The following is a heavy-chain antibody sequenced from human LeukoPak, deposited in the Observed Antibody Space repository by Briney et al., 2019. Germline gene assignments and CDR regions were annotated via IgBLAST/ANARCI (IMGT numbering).Heavy chain of an antibody. V-gene: IGHV3-23*01. CDR2: ITDAVGST. Sequence: GGSLRLSCAASGFTFSSSSISWVRQAPGKGLEWVSAITDAVGSTHYADSVKGRFTISSDNSKNTVYLQMNSLRPEDMAVYYCAKEIFSGLLYIDYWGQGTLVSVSS. J-gene: IGHJ4*02. CDR3: AKEIFSGLLYIDY. CDR1: GFTFSSSS. D-gene: IGHD5-12*01.